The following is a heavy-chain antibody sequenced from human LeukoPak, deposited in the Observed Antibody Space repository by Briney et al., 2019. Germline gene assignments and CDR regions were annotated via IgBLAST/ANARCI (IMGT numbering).Heavy chain of an antibody. CDR3: VKVWDTAMAADY. CDR1: GFTFSSYG. Sequence: GSLRLSCAASGFTFSSYGMHWVRQAPGKGLEWVAVISYDGSNKYYADSVKGRFTISRDNSKNTLYLQMNSLRAEDTAVYYCVKVWDTAMAADYWGQGTLVTVSS. D-gene: IGHD5-18*01. J-gene: IGHJ4*02. CDR2: ISYDGSNK. V-gene: IGHV3-30*18.